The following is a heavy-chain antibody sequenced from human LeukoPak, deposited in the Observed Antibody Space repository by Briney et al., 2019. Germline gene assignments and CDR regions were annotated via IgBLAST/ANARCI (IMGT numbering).Heavy chain of an antibody. V-gene: IGHV3-30*02. Sequence: GGSLRLSCAASGFTSSSYGMHWVRQAPGKGLEWVAFIRYDGSNKYYADSVKGRFTISRDNSKNTLYLQMNSLRAEDTAVYYCAKDYYDSSGYFHEYFQHWGQGTLVTVSS. J-gene: IGHJ1*01. D-gene: IGHD3-22*01. CDR1: GFTSSSYG. CDR2: IRYDGSNK. CDR3: AKDYYDSSGYFHEYFQH.